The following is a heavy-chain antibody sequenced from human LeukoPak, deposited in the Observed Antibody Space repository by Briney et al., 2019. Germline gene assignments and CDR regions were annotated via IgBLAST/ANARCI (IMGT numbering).Heavy chain of an antibody. CDR1: GFTFSSYW. CDR2: IYSGGST. D-gene: IGHD4-11*01. Sequence: PGGSLRLSCAASGFTFSSYWMSWVRQAPGKGLEWVSVIYSGGSTYYADSVKGRFTISRDNSKNTLYLQMNSLRAEDTAVYYCASRRDYSNLYYFDYWGQGTLVTVSS. J-gene: IGHJ4*02. CDR3: ASRRDYSNLYYFDY. V-gene: IGHV3-53*01.